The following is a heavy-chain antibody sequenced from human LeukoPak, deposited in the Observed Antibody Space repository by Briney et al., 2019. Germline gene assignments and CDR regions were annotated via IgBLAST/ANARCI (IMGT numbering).Heavy chain of an antibody. J-gene: IGHJ4*02. CDR3: ARGPYSSSWTFDY. CDR1: GYTFTTYA. V-gene: IGHV1-18*01. CDR2: ISPYNGNT. D-gene: IGHD6-13*01. Sequence: ASVKVSCKASGYTFTTYAINWVRQAPGQGLERMGWISPYNGNTNYAQNLQGRVTMTTDTSTSTAYMELWSLRSDDTAVYYCARGPYSSSWTFDYWGQGTLVTVSS.